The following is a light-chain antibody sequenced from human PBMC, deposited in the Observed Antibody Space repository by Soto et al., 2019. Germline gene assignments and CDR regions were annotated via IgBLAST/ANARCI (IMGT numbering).Light chain of an antibody. CDR3: TSYTSSSTYV. CDR1: SRDVGAYNS. Sequence: QSALTQPASVSGSPGQSITISCTGTSRDVGAYNSVSWYQQHPGKAPKLIIYDVSDRPSGVSTRFSGSRSGNTASLTISGLQAEDEADYYCTSYTSSSTYVFGTGTKLTVL. V-gene: IGLV2-14*01. J-gene: IGLJ1*01. CDR2: DVS.